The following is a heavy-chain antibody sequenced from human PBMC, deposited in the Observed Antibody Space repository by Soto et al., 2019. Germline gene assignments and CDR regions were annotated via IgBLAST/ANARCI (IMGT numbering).Heavy chain of an antibody. CDR2: TRNKANSYTT. CDR1: GFTFSDHY. Sequence: GGSLRLSCAASGFTFSDHYMDWVRQAPGKGLEWVGRTRNKANSYTTEYAASVKGRFTISRDDSKNSLYLQMNSLKTEDTAVYYCARGSGSYTHYYYYGMDVWGQGTTVTVSS. V-gene: IGHV3-72*01. CDR3: ARGSGSYTHYYYYGMDV. J-gene: IGHJ6*02. D-gene: IGHD3-10*01.